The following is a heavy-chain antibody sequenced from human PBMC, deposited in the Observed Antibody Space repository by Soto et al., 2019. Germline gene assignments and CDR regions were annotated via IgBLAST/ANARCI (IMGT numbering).Heavy chain of an antibody. J-gene: IGHJ5*02. CDR2: APSDGSHI. CDR3: ARDPGHYDSSGYYHRWFDP. D-gene: IGHD3-22*01. V-gene: IGHV3-30-3*01. CDR1: GFIFSMFA. Sequence: VGSLRLSCSASGFIFSMFAMHWVRQAPGKGLEWVAVAPSDGSHIYYADSVKGRFTISRDNSKNMLYLQMNSLRPDDTAVYYCARDPGHYDSSGYYHRWFDPWGQGTLVTVSS.